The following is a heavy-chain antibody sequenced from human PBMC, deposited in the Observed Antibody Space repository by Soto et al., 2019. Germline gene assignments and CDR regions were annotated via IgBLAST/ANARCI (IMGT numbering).Heavy chain of an antibody. J-gene: IGHJ5*02. Sequence: PGGSMRLSCAGSGFTFGDSYMSWIRQAPGKGLEWLSYISPGSRYPAYADSVKGRFTISRDNAKRSLYLQMMSLTAEDTAIYYCVRGGGGGLFDPWGQGTMVTVSS. V-gene: IGHV3-11*06. D-gene: IGHD2-15*01. CDR2: ISPGSRYP. CDR1: GFTFGDSY. CDR3: VRGGGGGLFDP.